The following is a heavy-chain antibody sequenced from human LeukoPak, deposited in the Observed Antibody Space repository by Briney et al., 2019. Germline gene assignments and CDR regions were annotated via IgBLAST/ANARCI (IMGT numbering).Heavy chain of an antibody. V-gene: IGHV3-20*04. CDR1: GFTFDDYG. J-gene: IGHJ4*02. CDR3: ARGEAYYDGSGLLFDY. CDR2: INWNGGST. D-gene: IGHD3-22*01. Sequence: GGSLRLSCAASGFTFDDYGMSWVRQAPGKGLEWVSGINWNGGSTGYAGSVKGRFTISRDNAKNSLYLQMNSLRAEDTALYYCARGEAYYDGSGLLFDYWGQGTLVTVSS.